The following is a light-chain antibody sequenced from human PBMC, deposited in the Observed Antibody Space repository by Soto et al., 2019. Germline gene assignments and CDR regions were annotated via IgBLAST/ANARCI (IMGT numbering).Light chain of an antibody. V-gene: IGKV1-39*01. J-gene: IGKJ5*01. Sequence: DIQMTQSPSSLSASVGDRVTITCRASQTIISYLDWYQQKPGKAPKLLIYAANLQSGVPSRFSGSRSGTDFTLTISSLQPEDFATYYCQQSYSSPFTFGQGTRLE. CDR1: QTIISY. CDR3: QQSYSSPFT. CDR2: AA.